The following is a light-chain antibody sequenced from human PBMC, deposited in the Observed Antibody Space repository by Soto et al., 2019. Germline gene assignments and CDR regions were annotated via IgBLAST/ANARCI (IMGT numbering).Light chain of an antibody. CDR3: NSYTTSETYV. CDR1: NSDVGSYNR. Sequence: SVLSRPGSVSGSPGQSITISCNGTNSDVGSYNRVSWYQQPPGTAPKLIIYDVNNRPSGVSYRFSGSKSGNTASLTISGLQAEDEADYYCNSYTTSETYVFGTGTKSPS. CDR2: DVN. J-gene: IGLJ1*01. V-gene: IGLV2-14*01.